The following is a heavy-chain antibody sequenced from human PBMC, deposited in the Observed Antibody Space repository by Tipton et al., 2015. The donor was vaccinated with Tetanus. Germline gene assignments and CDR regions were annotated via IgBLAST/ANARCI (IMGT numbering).Heavy chain of an antibody. D-gene: IGHD6-19*01. J-gene: IGHJ4*02. V-gene: IGHV3-23*01. CDR3: ARDRDGGWSFDD. CDR2: ISGSGGST. CDR1: GFTFSTYG. Sequence: SLRLSCAASGFTFSTYGMNWARQAPGKGLEWVSTISGSGGSTYYADSVKGRFTISRDNSKNTLYLQMNSLRAEVSAVYYCARDRDGGWSFDDWGQGPLVTVSS.